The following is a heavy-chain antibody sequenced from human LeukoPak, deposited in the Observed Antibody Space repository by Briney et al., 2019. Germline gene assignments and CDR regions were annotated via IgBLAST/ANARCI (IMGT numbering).Heavy chain of an antibody. V-gene: IGHV3-30*18. J-gene: IGHJ4*02. CDR3: AKDLSSLIFDY. D-gene: IGHD3-16*01. Sequence: GRSLRLSCAASGFTFSSYGMHRVRQAPGKGLEWVAVISYDGSNKYYADSVKGRFTISRDNSKNTLYLQMNRLRAEDTAVYYCAKDLSSLIFDYWGQGTLVTVSS. CDR1: GFTFSSYG. CDR2: ISYDGSNK.